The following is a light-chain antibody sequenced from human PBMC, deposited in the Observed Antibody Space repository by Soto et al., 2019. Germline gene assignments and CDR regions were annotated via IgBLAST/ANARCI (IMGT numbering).Light chain of an antibody. J-gene: IGKJ2*01. CDR2: GAS. V-gene: IGKV3-15*01. CDR3: QQYNNWPQT. Sequence: EIVMTQSPATLSVSPGERATLSCRASQSVSSNLAWYQQKPGQAPSLLIYGASTRATAFPARFSGSGSGTEFTLTISSLQSEDFAVSYCQQYNNWPQTFGQGTKLEIK. CDR1: QSVSSN.